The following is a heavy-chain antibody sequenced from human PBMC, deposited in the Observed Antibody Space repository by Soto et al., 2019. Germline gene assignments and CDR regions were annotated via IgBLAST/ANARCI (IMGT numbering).Heavy chain of an antibody. V-gene: IGHV1-69*12. CDR2: IIPVFGTG. D-gene: IGHD6-19*01. J-gene: IGHJ2*01. CDR1: GGTFSSYA. CDR3: AQTLGLAVSGPGRFEL. Sequence: QVQLVQSGAEVKKPGSSVKVSCKASGGTFSSYAISWVRQAPGQGLEWVGGIIPVFGTGNYAQKFQGRVTITADESTSTADMELRSLSFEDTAVYYCAQTLGLAVSGPGRFELWGRGTLVTVSS.